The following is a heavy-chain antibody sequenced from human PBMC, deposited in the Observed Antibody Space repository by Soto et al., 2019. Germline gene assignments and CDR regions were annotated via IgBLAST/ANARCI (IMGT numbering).Heavy chain of an antibody. J-gene: IGHJ4*02. Sequence: QVQLQESGPGLVKPSQTLSLTCTVSGGSISSGGYYWSWIRQHPGKGLEWIGYIYYSGSTYYNPSLKSRVTISVDTSKNQFSRKLSSVTAADTAVYYCARGVYCSGGSCRFDYWGQGTLVTVSS. CDR3: ARGVYCSGGSCRFDY. CDR2: IYYSGST. D-gene: IGHD2-15*01. CDR1: GGSISSGGYY. V-gene: IGHV4-31*03.